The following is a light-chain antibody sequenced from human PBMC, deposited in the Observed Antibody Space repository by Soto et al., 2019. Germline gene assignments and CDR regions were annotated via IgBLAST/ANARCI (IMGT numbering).Light chain of an antibody. CDR1: QSISSW. J-gene: IGKJ1*01. CDR3: QQYNGYSWT. CDR2: KAS. V-gene: IGKV1-5*03. Sequence: GARVAITCRASQSISSWLAWYQQKPGKPPKLLIYKASSLESGVPSRFSGSGSGTEFTLTISSLQPDDFATYYCQQYNGYSWTFGKGTKVDIK.